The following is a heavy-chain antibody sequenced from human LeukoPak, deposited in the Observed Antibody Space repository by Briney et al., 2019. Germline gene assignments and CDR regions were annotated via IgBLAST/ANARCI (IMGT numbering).Heavy chain of an antibody. Sequence: ASVKVSCKASGYTFTSYGISWVRQAPGQGLEWMGWISAYNGNTNYAQKLQGRVTMTTDTSTSTAYMELRSLRSDDTAVYYCARSVEIVVVASFDYWGPGTLVTVSS. D-gene: IGHD3-22*01. CDR1: GYTFTSYG. J-gene: IGHJ4*02. V-gene: IGHV1-18*01. CDR2: ISAYNGNT. CDR3: ARSVEIVVVASFDY.